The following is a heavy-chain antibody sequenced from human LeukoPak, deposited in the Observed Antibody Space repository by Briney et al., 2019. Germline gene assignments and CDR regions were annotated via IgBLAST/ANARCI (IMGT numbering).Heavy chain of an antibody. Sequence: PSETLSLTCAVYGGSFSGYYWSWIRQPPGKGLEWIGEINHSGSTNYNPSLKSRVTISVDTSKNQFSLKLRSVTAADTAVYYCARVVLTFGGAIDYWGQGTLVTVSS. V-gene: IGHV4-34*01. D-gene: IGHD3-16*01. CDR1: GGSFSGYY. J-gene: IGHJ4*02. CDR2: INHSGST. CDR3: ARVVLTFGGAIDY.